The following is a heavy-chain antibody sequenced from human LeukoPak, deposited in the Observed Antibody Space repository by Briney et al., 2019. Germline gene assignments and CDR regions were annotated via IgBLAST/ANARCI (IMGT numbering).Heavy chain of an antibody. D-gene: IGHD6-13*01. Sequence: ASVKVSCKASGYSFNSQGMNWVRQAPGQGLEWMGRISAYNGNTNYAQKLQGRVTMTTDTSTSTAYMELRSLRSDDTAVYYCARGGSSSWYGYYYYYYMDVWGKGTTVTVSS. J-gene: IGHJ6*03. V-gene: IGHV1-18*01. CDR1: GYSFNSQG. CDR2: ISAYNGNT. CDR3: ARGGSSSWYGYYYYYYMDV.